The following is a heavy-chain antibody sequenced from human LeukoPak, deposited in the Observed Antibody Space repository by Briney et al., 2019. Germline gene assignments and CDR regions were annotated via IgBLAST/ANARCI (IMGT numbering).Heavy chain of an antibody. Sequence: SVKVSCKASGGTFSSYAISWVRQAPGQGLEWMGGIIPIFGTANYAQKFQGRVTITADESTSTAYMELSSLRAEDTAVYYCARDCSSTSCYLYWGQGTLVTVSS. CDR3: ARDCSSTSCYLY. CDR2: IIPIFGTA. CDR1: GGTFSSYA. D-gene: IGHD2-2*01. J-gene: IGHJ4*02. V-gene: IGHV1-69*13.